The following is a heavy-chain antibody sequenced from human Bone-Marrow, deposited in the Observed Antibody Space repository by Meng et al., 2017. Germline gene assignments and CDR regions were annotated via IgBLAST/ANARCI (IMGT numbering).Heavy chain of an antibody. J-gene: IGHJ4*02. V-gene: IGHV3-49*04. CDR1: GFTFGDYA. CDR3: TRVVTGDY. D-gene: IGHD3-10*01. CDR2: IRSKADGGTT. Sequence: GESLKISCTASGFTFGDYAMSWVRQAPGKGLEWVGFIRSKADGGTTEYAASVKGRFTSSRDDSKSSAYLQMNSLKTEDTAVYYCTRVVTGDYWGQGTLVTVSS.